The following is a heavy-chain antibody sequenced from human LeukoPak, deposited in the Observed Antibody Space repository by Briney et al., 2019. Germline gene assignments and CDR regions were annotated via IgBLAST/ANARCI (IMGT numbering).Heavy chain of an antibody. CDR3: AKDRGDWLYFDY. CDR2: ISGSGGST. D-gene: IGHD3/OR15-3a*01. V-gene: IGHV3-23*01. J-gene: IGHJ4*02. Sequence: PGGSLRLSCAASGFTFTSYGVHWVRQAPGKGLEWVSAISGSGGSTYYADSVKGRFTISRDNSKNTLYLQMNSLRAEDTAVYYCAKDRGDWLYFDYWGQGTLVTVSS. CDR1: GFTFTSYG.